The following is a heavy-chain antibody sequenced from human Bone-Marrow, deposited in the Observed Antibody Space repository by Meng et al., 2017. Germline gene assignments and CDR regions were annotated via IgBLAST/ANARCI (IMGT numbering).Heavy chain of an antibody. CDR1: GGSISSSSHY. CDR2: IYYSGST. V-gene: IGHV4-39*01. D-gene: IGHD3-3*01. J-gene: IGHJ5*02. Sequence: QLQLQESGPGLVKPSETLSLTCTASGGSISSSSHYWGWIRQPPGKGLEWIGSIYYSGSTYYNPSLKSRVTISVDTSKNQFSLKLSSVTAADTAVYYCARQGFLEWLLYRGNWFDPWGQGTLVTVSS. CDR3: ARQGFLEWLLYRGNWFDP.